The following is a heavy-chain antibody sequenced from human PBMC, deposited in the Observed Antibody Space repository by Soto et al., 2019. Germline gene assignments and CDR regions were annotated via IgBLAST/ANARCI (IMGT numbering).Heavy chain of an antibody. J-gene: IGHJ4*02. CDR2: IYYSGGT. D-gene: IGHD1-7*01. V-gene: IGHV4-59*01. CDR3: ARVQRLELVVDF. Sequence: QVQLQESGPGLVKPSQTLSLSCTVSGDSITSYYWSWIRQPPGKGLEWIGYIYYSGGTSYNPSLKSRVTISVDTSKKQFSLRLISVTAADTAVYYCARVQRLELVVDFWGQGTLVTVSS. CDR1: GDSITSYY.